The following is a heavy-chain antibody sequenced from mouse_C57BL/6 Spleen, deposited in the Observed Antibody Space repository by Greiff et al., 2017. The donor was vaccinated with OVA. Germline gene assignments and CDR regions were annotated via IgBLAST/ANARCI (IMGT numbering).Heavy chain of an antibody. Sequence: QVQLQQSGAELVRPGASVKLSCKASGYTFTDYYINWVKQRPGQGLEWIARIYPGSGNTYYNEKFKGKATLTADKSSSTAYMQLSSLPSEDSAVYFCAREGGLGRGFAYWGQGTLVTVSA. V-gene: IGHV1-76*01. D-gene: IGHD4-1*01. CDR1: GYTFTDYY. J-gene: IGHJ3*01. CDR3: AREGGLGRGFAY. CDR2: IYPGSGNT.